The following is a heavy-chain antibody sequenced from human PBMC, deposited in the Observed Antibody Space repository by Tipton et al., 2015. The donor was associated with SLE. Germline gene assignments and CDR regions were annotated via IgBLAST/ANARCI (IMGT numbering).Heavy chain of an antibody. CDR1: RGSISSYC. D-gene: IGHD4-17*01. CDR2: FSDIGRT. CDR3: ARQERLRHYYGMEV. Sequence: TLSLTCTVSRGSISSYCWSWIRQPPGKGLEWIGYFSDIGRTNYKSSLKSRVTLSVATSNNHFSLSLSSVTAADTAVYYCARQERLRHYYGMEVWGRGTTVTVSS. J-gene: IGHJ6*02. V-gene: IGHV4-59*08.